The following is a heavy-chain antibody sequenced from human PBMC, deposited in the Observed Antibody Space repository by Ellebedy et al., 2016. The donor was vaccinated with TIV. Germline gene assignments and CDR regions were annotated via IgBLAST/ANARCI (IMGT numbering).Heavy chain of an antibody. J-gene: IGHJ4*02. D-gene: IGHD3-10*01. CDR3: AKDSGKYGWNSEY. V-gene: IGHV3-23*01. CDR2: ISHTGSRT. CDR1: GFTFNNYA. Sequence: GESLKISCAASGFTFNNYAMSWVRQAPGKGLEWVSTISHTGSRTYYANSVEGRFIISRDNSKRTVYLQMNSLRVEDTAVYYCAKDSGKYGWNSEYWGQGTQVTVSS.